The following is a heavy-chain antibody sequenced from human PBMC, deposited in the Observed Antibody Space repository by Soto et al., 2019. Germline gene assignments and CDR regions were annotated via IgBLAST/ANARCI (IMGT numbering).Heavy chain of an antibody. V-gene: IGHV1-18*01. Sequence: QVQLVQSGAEVKKPGASVTVSCKASGDTFTNYGISWVRQAPGQGLEWMGWISTDNGNTNYAQKLQGRVTMTTDTSTSTAYMELRSLRSDDTAFYSCARGRFVRGGDSCGQGTLVTVSS. CDR1: GDTFTNYG. CDR2: ISTDNGNT. J-gene: IGHJ4*02. CDR3: ARGRFVRGGDS. D-gene: IGHD3-10*01.